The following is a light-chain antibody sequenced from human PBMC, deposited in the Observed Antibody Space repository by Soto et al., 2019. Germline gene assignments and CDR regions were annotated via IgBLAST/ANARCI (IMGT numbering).Light chain of an antibody. CDR3: QQYNSPWT. CDR2: DAS. J-gene: IGKJ1*01. V-gene: IGKV1-5*01. CDR1: QSISSW. Sequence: DIQMTQSPSTLSASVGDRVTITCRASQSISSWLAWYQQKPGKATKLLIYDASSLESGVPSRFSSSGSGSEFTLTISSLQPDDFATYYRQQYNSPWTFGQGTKVDIK.